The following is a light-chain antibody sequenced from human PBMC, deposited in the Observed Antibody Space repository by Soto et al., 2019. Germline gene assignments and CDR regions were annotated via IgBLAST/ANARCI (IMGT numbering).Light chain of an antibody. CDR1: QGIRSE. CDR3: IQDYNYPLP. Sequence: AIQITQSPSSLSASVGDRVTITCRASQGIRSELGWYQQKPVKAPNLLIYTASTLQSGVPSMFSGTGARTDFTLTITTLQPEDFSTYYSIQDYNYPLPSAGGPRWIS. V-gene: IGKV1-6*01. CDR2: TAS. J-gene: IGKJ4*01.